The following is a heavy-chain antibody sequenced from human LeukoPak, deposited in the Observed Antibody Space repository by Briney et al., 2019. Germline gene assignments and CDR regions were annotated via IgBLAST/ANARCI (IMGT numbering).Heavy chain of an antibody. Sequence: VGSLRLSCAASGLTFSTYWMHWVRQSPGKGLGWVSRVDSDGSSVTYAAPVHGRFTVYRDNAKNTLYLQMDSLGVEDTSVYYCARDQTYYDFWTGHYTAHYFDSWGQGTLVTVSS. J-gene: IGHJ4*02. CDR1: GLTFSTYW. CDR2: VDSDGSSV. V-gene: IGHV3-74*03. D-gene: IGHD3-3*01. CDR3: ARDQTYYDFWTGHYTAHYFDS.